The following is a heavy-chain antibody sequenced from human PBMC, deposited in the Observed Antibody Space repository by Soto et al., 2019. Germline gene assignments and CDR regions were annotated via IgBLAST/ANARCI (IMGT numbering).Heavy chain of an antibody. CDR2: IYYSGST. V-gene: IGHV4-39*01. Sequence: PSETLSLTCTVSGGAISSSSYYWGWIGQPPGKGLEWIGSIYYSGSTYYNPSLKSRVTISVDTSKNQFSLKLSSVTAEDTAVYYCARRPLIWDSSGDYPSDYWGQGTLVTVSS. CDR3: ARRPLIWDSSGDYPSDY. CDR1: GGAISSSSYY. D-gene: IGHD3-22*01. J-gene: IGHJ4*02.